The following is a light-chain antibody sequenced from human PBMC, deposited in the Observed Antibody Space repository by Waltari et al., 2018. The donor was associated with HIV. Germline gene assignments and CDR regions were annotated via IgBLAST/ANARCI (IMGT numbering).Light chain of an antibody. CDR2: INSDGSH. CDR1: SGHSNYA. CDR3: QTWGTGIWV. J-gene: IGLJ3*02. Sequence: QLVVTQSPSASASLGASVKLTCTLSSGHSNYAIAWHQQQPEKGPRYLMKINSDGSHDKGDGIPDRFSGSSSGAERYLSISSLHSEDEADYYCQTWGTGIWVFGGGTKLTVL. V-gene: IGLV4-69*01.